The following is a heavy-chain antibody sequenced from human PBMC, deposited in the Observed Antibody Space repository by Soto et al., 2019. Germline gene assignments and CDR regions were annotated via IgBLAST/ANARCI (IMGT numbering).Heavy chain of an antibody. CDR2: ISAYNGNT. J-gene: IGHJ6*02. CDR3: ARDQLTDYDFWSGYPTPYYYYGMDV. D-gene: IGHD3-3*01. V-gene: IGHV1-18*01. CDR1: GYTFTSYG. Sequence: GASVKVSCKASGYTFTSYGISWVRQAPGQGLEWMGWISAYNGNTNYAQKLQGRVTMTTDTSTSTAYMELRSLRSDDTAVYYCARDQLTDYDFWSGYPTPYYYYGMDVWGQGTTVTVSS.